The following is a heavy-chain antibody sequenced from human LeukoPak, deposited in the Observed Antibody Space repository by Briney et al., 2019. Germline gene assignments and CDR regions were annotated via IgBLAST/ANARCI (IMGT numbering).Heavy chain of an antibody. V-gene: IGHV4-39*01. J-gene: IGHJ4*02. D-gene: IGHD3-3*01. CDR2: IYYSGGT. CDR3: ARQSYDDRPFDY. Sequence: SETLSLTCTVSGGSIGSSSYYWGWIRQPPGKGLEWIGTIYYSGGTYYNPSLKSRVTISIDTSKNQFSLKLRSLTAADTAVYYCARQSYDDRPFDYWGQGILVTVSS. CDR1: GGSIGSSSYY.